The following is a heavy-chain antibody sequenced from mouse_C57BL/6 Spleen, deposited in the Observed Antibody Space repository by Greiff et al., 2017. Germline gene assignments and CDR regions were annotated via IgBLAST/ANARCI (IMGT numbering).Heavy chain of an antibody. V-gene: IGHV1-82*01. CDR1: GYAFSSSW. CDR2: IYPGDGDT. J-gene: IGHJ4*01. D-gene: IGHD6-5*01. CDR3: ARGSLPYYYAMDY. Sequence: QVQLQQSGPELVKPGASVKISCKASGYAFSSSWMNWVQQRPGKGLEWIGRIYPGDGDTTYNGKFKGKATLTADKSSSPAYMQLSSLTSEDSAVYCCARGSLPYYYAMDYWGQGTSVTVSS.